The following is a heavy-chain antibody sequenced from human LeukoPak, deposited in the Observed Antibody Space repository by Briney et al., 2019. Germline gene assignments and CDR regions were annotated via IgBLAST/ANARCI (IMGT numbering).Heavy chain of an antibody. D-gene: IGHD2-15*01. CDR1: GGSISSYY. CDR3: ARDRHAKVLPWYFDL. V-gene: IGHV4-4*07. Sequence: SETLSPTCTVSGGSISSYYWSWIRQPAGKGLEWIGRVYTSGSTNYNPSLKSRVTMSVDTSKNQFSLKLSSVTAADTAVYYCARDRHAKVLPWYFDLWGRGTLVTVSS. J-gene: IGHJ2*01. CDR2: VYTSGST.